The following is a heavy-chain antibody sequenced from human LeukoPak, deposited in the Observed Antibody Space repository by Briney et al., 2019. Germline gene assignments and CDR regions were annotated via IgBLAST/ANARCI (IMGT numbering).Heavy chain of an antibody. D-gene: IGHD6-13*01. V-gene: IGHV3-48*03. CDR3: AKDHGSSDWYYFDY. CDR2: ISSSGSTI. Sequence: GGSLRLSCAASGFTFSSYEMNWVRQAPGKGLEWVSYISSSGSTIYYADSVKGRFTISRDNAKNTLYLQMNTLRADDTAVYYCAKDHGSSDWYYFDYWGQGTLVTVSS. J-gene: IGHJ4*02. CDR1: GFTFSSYE.